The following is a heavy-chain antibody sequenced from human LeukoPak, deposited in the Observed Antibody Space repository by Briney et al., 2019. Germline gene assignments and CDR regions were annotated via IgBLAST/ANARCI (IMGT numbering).Heavy chain of an antibody. D-gene: IGHD3-9*01. CDR1: GFTFSSYS. CDR3: ARDGTYYDILTGYYNLPLDY. V-gene: IGHV3-21*01. J-gene: IGHJ4*02. Sequence: GGSLRLSCAASGFTFSSYSMNWVRQAPGKGLEWVSSISISSSYIYYADSVKGRFTISRDNAKNSLYLQMNSLRAEDTAVYYCARDGTYYDILTGYYNLPLDYWGQGTLVTVSS. CDR2: ISISSSYI.